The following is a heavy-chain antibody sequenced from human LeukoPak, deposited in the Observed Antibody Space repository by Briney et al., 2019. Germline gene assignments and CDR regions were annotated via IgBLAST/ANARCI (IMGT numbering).Heavy chain of an antibody. CDR2: ISSSSTYI. D-gene: IGHD1-14*01. Sequence: GGSLRLSCAASGFTFSSFSMNWVRQAPGKGLEWVSSISSSSTYIYYADSVKGRFTISRDNAKNSLYPQVNSLRAEDTAVYYCARETTPGDYWGQGTLVTVSS. CDR3: ARETTPGDY. V-gene: IGHV3-21*01. J-gene: IGHJ4*02. CDR1: GFTFSSFS.